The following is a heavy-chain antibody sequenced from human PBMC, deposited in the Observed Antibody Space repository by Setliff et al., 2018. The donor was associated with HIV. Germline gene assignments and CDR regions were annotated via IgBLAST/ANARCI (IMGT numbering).Heavy chain of an antibody. Sequence: SETLSLTCTVYGESFSGYYWTWIRQSPGKGLEWIGEINHSGSTKHNPSLKSRVTISVDTSKKQFSLRLSSVTAADTAVYYCARDGRHDRNRWYVTHQYFKYWGQGTLVTVSS. D-gene: IGHD2-15*01. V-gene: IGHV4-34*01. J-gene: IGHJ1*01. CDR2: INHSGST. CDR3: ARDGRHDRNRWYVTHQYFKY. CDR1: GESFSGYY.